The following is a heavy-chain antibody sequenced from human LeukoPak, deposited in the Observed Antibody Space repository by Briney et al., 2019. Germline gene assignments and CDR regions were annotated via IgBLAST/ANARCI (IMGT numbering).Heavy chain of an antibody. J-gene: IGHJ4*02. CDR3: AKPKSSGGFAFDY. D-gene: IGHD3-22*01. CDR1: GFTFDDYA. CDR2: ISWNSGSI. Sequence: GGSLRLSCAASGFTFDDYAMHWVRQAPGKGLEWVSGISWNSGSIGYADSVKGRFTISRDNAKNSLYLQMNSLRAEDTALYYCAKPKSSGGFAFDYWGQGTLVTVSS. V-gene: IGHV3-9*01.